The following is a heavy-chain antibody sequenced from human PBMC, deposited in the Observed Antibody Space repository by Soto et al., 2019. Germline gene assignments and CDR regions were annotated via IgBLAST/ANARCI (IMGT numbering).Heavy chain of an antibody. CDR1: GGSINSGDYY. CDR2: IFHSGST. Sequence: SETLSLTCTVSGGSINSGDYYWTWVRQPPGKGLEWIGNIFHSGSTYYTPSLQSRVTISLDTSKNHFSLKLSSVTPADTAVYYCARDXYYGSGTYYHFYSGMDVWGQGTTVTVSS. V-gene: IGHV4-30-4*01. D-gene: IGHD3-10*01. J-gene: IGHJ6*02. CDR3: ARDXYYGSGTYYHFYSGMDV.